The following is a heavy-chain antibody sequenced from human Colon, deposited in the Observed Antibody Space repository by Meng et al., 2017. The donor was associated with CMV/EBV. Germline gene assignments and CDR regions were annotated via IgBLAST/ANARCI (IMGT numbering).Heavy chain of an antibody. CDR1: GYSYASYD. V-gene: IGHV1-8*01. D-gene: IGHD3-10*01. CDR3: ARGNSWFVY. J-gene: IGHJ4*02. Sequence: QVQLVQSGAEVKKPGASGKVSCKASGYSYASYDLNWVRRTDGQGLEWVAWMDPGSGNSTHAQRLQGRITLTRDTSTTTAYMELTNLRSEDTAVYFCARGNSWFVYWGQGTLVTVSS. CDR2: MDPGSGNS.